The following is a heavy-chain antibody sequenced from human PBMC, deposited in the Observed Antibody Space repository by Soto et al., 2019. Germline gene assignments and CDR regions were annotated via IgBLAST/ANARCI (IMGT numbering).Heavy chain of an antibody. V-gene: IGHV1-18*01. CDR3: AREGGYSYGYFFDY. Sequence: GAPVKVSCKASGFTLSRHGISWVGQAPGQGLEWMGWISAYNGNTNYAQKLQGRVTMTTDTSTSTAYMELRSLRSDDTAVYYCAREGGYSYGYFFDYWGQGTLVTVSS. CDR2: ISAYNGNT. CDR1: GFTLSRHG. J-gene: IGHJ4*02. D-gene: IGHD5-18*01.